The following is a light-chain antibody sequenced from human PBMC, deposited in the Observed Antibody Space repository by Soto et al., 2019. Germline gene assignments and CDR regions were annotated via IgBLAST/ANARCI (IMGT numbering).Light chain of an antibody. Sequence: QSALTQPASVSGSPGHSITISCTGTSSDVGGYNYVSWYQHHPGKAPKLIIYDVTNRPSGVSNPFSGSKSGNTASLTISGLQPEDESDYYSSSYTTSNTRQIVFGTGTKVTFL. V-gene: IGLV2-14*03. CDR3: SSYTTSNTRQIV. CDR2: DVT. J-gene: IGLJ1*01. CDR1: SSDVGGYNY.